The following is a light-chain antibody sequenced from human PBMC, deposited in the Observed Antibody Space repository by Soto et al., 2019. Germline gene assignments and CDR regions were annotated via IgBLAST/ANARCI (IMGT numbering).Light chain of an antibody. CDR1: QGISSY. J-gene: IGKJ1*01. CDR3: LQLNSYPWT. V-gene: IGKV1-9*01. CDR2: AAS. Sequence: IQLTQSPSSLSASVGDRVTITCRASQGISSYLAWYQQKPGKAPKLLIYAASTLQSGVPSRFSRSGSGTDFTLTISSLQPEDFATYYWLQLNSYPWTFGQGTKVEIK.